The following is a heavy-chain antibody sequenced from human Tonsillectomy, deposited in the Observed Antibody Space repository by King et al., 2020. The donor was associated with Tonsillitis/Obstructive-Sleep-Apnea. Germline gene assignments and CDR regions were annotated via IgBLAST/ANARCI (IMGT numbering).Heavy chain of an antibody. J-gene: IGHJ4*02. CDR3: ARGPALGDLDY. CDR2: ITPNGGRT. V-gene: IGHV3-64*01. Sequence: QLVQSGGGLVQPGGSLRLSCAASGFTFTSYTMHWIRQTPGKGLEYVSAITPNGGRTFYVNSVKARFIVSRDNSKNTLFLQMGSLKTEDTGIYYCARGPALGDLDYWGQGTLVTVSS. D-gene: IGHD4-17*01. CDR1: GFTFTSYT.